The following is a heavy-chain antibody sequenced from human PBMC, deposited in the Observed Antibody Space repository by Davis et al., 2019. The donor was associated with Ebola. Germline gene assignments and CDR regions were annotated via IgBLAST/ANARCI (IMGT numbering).Heavy chain of an antibody. V-gene: IGHV3-74*01. D-gene: IGHD4-11*01. CDR2: INGDGSTT. J-gene: IGHJ4*02. CDR3: TSTDYSNYRPFDY. Sequence: PGGSLRLSCAASGFTFDDYAMHWVRQAPGRGLVWVSRINGDGSTTTYADSVKGRFTISRDNAKNTLYLQINSLKTEDTAVYYCTSTDYSNYRPFDYWGQGTLVTVSS. CDR1: GFTFDDYA.